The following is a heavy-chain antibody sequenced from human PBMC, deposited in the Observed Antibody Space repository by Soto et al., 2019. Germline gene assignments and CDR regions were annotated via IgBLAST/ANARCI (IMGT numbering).Heavy chain of an antibody. Sequence: ASVKVSCKASGYTFTSYDINWVRQATGQGLEWMGWMNPNSGNTGYAQKFQGRVTMTRNTSISTAYMELSSLRSEDTAVYYCARVWRGYCSSTSCYKYYYYYLDVWGKGTTVTVSS. CDR3: ARVWRGYCSSTSCYKYYYYYLDV. CDR2: MNPNSGNT. V-gene: IGHV1-8*01. J-gene: IGHJ6*03. D-gene: IGHD2-2*01. CDR1: GYTFTSYD.